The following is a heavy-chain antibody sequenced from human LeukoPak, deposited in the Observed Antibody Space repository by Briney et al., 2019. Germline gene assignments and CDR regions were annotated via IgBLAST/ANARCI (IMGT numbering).Heavy chain of an antibody. CDR2: ISYDGSNK. J-gene: IGHJ6*02. V-gene: IGHV3-30*04. Sequence: SCAASGFTFSTYAMHWVRQAPGKGLEWVAVISYDGSNKYYADSVKGRFTISRDNSKNTLYLQMNSLRAEDTAVYYCARDLAFKANWDYYGMDVWGQGTTVTVSS. D-gene: IGHD3-3*02. CDR3: ARDLAFKANWDYYGMDV. CDR1: GFTFSTYA.